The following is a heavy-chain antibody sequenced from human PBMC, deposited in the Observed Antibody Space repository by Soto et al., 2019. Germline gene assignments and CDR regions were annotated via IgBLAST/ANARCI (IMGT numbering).Heavy chain of an antibody. D-gene: IGHD3-10*01. CDR2: ISDGGDLT. CDR3: ARRVIGSSRAFDI. V-gene: IGHV3-23*01. J-gene: IGHJ3*02. Sequence: GGSLRLSCTASGFAFTGHPMSWVRQAPEKGLEWVAGISDGGDLTYNADSVKGRFTISRDNSRNTLYLQMNSLRAEDTAVYYCARRVIGSSRAFDIWGQGTMVTVSS. CDR1: GFAFTGHP.